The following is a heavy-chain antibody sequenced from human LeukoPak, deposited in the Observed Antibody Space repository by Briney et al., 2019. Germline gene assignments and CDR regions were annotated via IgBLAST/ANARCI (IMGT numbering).Heavy chain of an antibody. CDR3: ARDEPHSGSSGHWFDY. V-gene: IGHV4-59*01. CDR2: IYYSGST. CDR1: GGSISSYY. J-gene: IGHJ4*02. Sequence: SETLSLTCTVSGGSISSYYWSWIRQPPGKGLEWIGYIYYSGSTNYNPSLKSRVTISVDTSKNQFSLKLSSVTAADTAVYYCARDEPHSGSSGHWFDYWGQGTLVTVSS. D-gene: IGHD1-26*01.